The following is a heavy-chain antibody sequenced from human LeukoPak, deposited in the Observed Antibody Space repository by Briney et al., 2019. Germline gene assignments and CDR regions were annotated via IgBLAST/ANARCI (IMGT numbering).Heavy chain of an antibody. CDR3: ASHSSSWYHFGH. CDR2: IYSGGST. V-gene: IGHV3-53*01. D-gene: IGHD6-13*01. Sequence: GGSLRLSCAASGFTLSSNHMSWVRQGPGKGLEWVSVIYSGGSTYYADSVKGRFTISRDNSKNTLYLQMNSLRAEDTAVYYCASHSSSWYHFGHWGQGTLVTVSS. CDR1: GFTLSSNH. J-gene: IGHJ4*02.